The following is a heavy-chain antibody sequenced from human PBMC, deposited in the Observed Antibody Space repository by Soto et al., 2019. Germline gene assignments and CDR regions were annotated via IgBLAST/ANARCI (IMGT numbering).Heavy chain of an antibody. J-gene: IGHJ6*02. V-gene: IGHV1-2*04. Sequence: GASVKVSCKASGYTFTGYYMHWVRQAPGQGLEWMGWINPNSGGTNYAQKFQGWVTMTRDTSISTAYMELSRLRSDDTAVYYCARDLIAAAGFRDYYYYYGMDVWGQGTTVTVS. D-gene: IGHD6-13*01. CDR3: ARDLIAAAGFRDYYYYYGMDV. CDR2: INPNSGGT. CDR1: GYTFTGYY.